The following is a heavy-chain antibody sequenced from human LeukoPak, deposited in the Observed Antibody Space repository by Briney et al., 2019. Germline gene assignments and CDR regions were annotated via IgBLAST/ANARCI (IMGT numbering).Heavy chain of an antibody. Sequence: SETLSLTCAVYGGSFSVYYWGWIRQPPGKGLEWIGSIYYSGSTYYNPSLKSRVTISVDTSKNQFSLKLSSVTAADTAVYYCARQQVDTAMVRYGMDVWGQGTTVTVSS. CDR3: ARQQVDTAMVRYGMDV. CDR1: GGSFSVYY. D-gene: IGHD5-18*01. J-gene: IGHJ6*02. CDR2: IYYSGST. V-gene: IGHV4-39*01.